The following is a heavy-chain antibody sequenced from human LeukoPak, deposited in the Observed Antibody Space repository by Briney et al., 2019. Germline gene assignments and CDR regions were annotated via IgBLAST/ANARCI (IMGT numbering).Heavy chain of an antibody. V-gene: IGHV4-59*01. D-gene: IGHD5-18*01. CDR2: IYDSGST. Sequence: SETLSLTCTVSGGSISSYYWSWIRQPPGKGLEWIGNIYDSGSTNYNPSLKSRVTISKDTSKNQFSLKLSSVTAADTAVYYCARDRQLWYFDYWGQGTLVTVSS. CDR1: GGSISSYY. J-gene: IGHJ4*02. CDR3: ARDRQLWYFDY.